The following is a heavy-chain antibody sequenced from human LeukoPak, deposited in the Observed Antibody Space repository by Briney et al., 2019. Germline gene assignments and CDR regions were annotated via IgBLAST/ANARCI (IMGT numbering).Heavy chain of an antibody. CDR3: ARVTITSAFDI. CDR2: IYYSGST. J-gene: IGHJ3*02. Sequence: SETLSLTCTVSGGSVSSGDYYWSWSRHPPGKGLGWIGYIYYSGSTYYNPSLKSRVTISVDTSKNQFSLKLSSVTAADTAVYYCARVTITSAFDIWGQGTVVTVSS. V-gene: IGHV4-30-4*01. D-gene: IGHD4/OR15-4a*01. CDR1: GGSVSSGDYY.